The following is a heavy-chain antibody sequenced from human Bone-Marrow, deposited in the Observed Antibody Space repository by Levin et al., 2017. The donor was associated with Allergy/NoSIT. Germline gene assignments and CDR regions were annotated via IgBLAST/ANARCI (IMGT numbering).Heavy chain of an antibody. CDR1: GGSFTGYY. CDR3: ARGREWVDVESRTRTSFFDS. J-gene: IGHJ4*02. Sequence: KASETLSLTCAVSGGSFTGYYWNWIRQPPGKGLEWIGEINYSGRTNSNSNPSLKSRVTISLDRSTNQFSLRVTSVTAADTAVYYCARGREWVDVESRTRTSFFDSWGQGTLVTVSS. D-gene: IGHD5/OR15-5a*01. CDR2: INYSGRTNS. V-gene: IGHV4-34*01.